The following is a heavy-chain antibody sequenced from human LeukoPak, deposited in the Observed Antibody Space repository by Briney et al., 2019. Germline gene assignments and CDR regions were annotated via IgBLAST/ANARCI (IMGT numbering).Heavy chain of an antibody. D-gene: IGHD6-19*01. CDR3: ARQVIKYGSGCYDC. CDR2: IYYSGST. J-gene: IGHJ4*02. CDR1: GGSISSSSYY. V-gene: IGHV4-39*01. Sequence: PSETLSPTCTVSGGSISSSSYYWGWIRQPPGKGLEWIGSIYYSGSTFYNPSLKSRVTISVDTSKNQFSLKLGSVTAADTALYYCARQVIKYGSGCYDCWGQGTLVTVSS.